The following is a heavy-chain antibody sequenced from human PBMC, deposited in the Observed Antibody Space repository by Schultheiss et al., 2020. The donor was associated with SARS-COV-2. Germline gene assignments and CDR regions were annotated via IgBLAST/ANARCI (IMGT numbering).Heavy chain of an antibody. CDR3: ARAGSGSYYDYYYYGMDV. CDR2: ISGSGGST. CDR1: GFTFSSYA. D-gene: IGHD1-26*01. V-gene: IGHV3-23*01. Sequence: GVLRLSCAASGFTFSSYAMSWVRQAPGKGLEWVSAISGSGGSTYYADSVKGRFTISRDNSKNTLYLQMNSLRAEDTAVYYCARAGSGSYYDYYYYGMDVWGQGTTVTVSS. J-gene: IGHJ6*02.